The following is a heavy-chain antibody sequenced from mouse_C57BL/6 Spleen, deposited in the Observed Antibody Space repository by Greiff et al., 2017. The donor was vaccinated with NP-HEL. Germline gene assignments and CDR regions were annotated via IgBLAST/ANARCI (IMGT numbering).Heavy chain of an antibody. Sequence: QVQLQQSGAELARPGASVKLSCKASGYTFTSYGISWVKQRTGQGLEWIGEIYPRSGNTYYNEKFKGKATLTADKSSSTAYMELRSLTSEDSAVYFCARHYDYDGGYAMDYWGQGTSVTVSS. V-gene: IGHV1-81*01. CDR2: IYPRSGNT. J-gene: IGHJ4*01. CDR1: GYTFTSYG. CDR3: ARHYDYDGGYAMDY. D-gene: IGHD2-4*01.